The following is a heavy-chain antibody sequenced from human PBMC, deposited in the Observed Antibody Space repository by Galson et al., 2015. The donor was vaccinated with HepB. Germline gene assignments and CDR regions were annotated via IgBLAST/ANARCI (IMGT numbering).Heavy chain of an antibody. CDR2: LYTSGSI. J-gene: IGHJ4*02. V-gene: IGHV4-61*02. CDR3: ATYRNNWSGYFDY. CDR1: GGSIRSDVYY. D-gene: IGHD1-1*01. Sequence: TLSLTCTVSGGSIRSDVYYWSWVRQPAGKGLGWIGRLYTSGSITYNPSLQSRVTMSVDTSKNQFSLKLNSVTAADTAVYYCATYRNNWSGYFDYWGQGTLVTVSS.